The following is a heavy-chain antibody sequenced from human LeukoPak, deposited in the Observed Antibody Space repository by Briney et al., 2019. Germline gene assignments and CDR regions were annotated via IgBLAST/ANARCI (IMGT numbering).Heavy chain of an antibody. V-gene: IGHV3-23*01. CDR1: GFTFSSYA. CDR2: ISGSGGTT. J-gene: IGHJ4*02. Sequence: GGSLGLSCAASGFTFSSYAMNWVRQAPGKGLEWVSSISGSGGTTYYAGSVKGRFTISRDNSKNTLFLQMNSLRADDTAIYYCAKRDFWGQGTLVTVSS. CDR3: AKRDF.